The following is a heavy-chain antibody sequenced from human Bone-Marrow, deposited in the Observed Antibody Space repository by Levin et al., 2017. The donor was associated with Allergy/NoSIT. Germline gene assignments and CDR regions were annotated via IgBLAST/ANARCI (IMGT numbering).Heavy chain of an antibody. CDR2: IIPIFGTA. CDR1: GGTFSSYA. J-gene: IGHJ6*03. V-gene: IGHV1-69*06. CDR3: ARNYYYYMDV. Sequence: KISCKASGGTFSSYAISWVRQAPGQGLEWMGGIIPIFGTANYAQKFQGRVTITADKSTSTAYMELSSLRSEDTAVYYCARNYYYYMDVWGKGTTVTVSS.